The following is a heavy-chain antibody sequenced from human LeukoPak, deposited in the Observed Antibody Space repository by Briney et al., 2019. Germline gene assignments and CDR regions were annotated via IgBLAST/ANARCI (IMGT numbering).Heavy chain of an antibody. CDR2: IYYSGST. CDR3: ARLLRYSSSWFDY. V-gene: IGHV4-39*01. Sequence: PSETLSLTCTVSGGSISSSSYYWGWIRQPPGKGLEWIGSIYYSGSTYYNPSLKSRVTISVDTSKNQFSLKLSSVTAADTAVYYCARLLRYSSSWFDYWGQGTLVTVSS. J-gene: IGHJ4*02. D-gene: IGHD6-13*01. CDR1: GGSISSSSYY.